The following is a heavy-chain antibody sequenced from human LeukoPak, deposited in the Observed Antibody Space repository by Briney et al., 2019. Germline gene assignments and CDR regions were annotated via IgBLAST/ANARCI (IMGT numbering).Heavy chain of an antibody. CDR1: GFTFSNYW. J-gene: IGHJ1*01. V-gene: IGHV3-7*01. CDR2: IKTDGSEK. Sequence: GRSLRLSCEGSGFTFSNYWMGWVRQAPGKGLQWVANIKTDGSEKYYVDSVKGRFTISRDNAKNSLYLQMNSLRAEDTAVYYCATYSSLNRREFQYWGQGTLLTVPS. D-gene: IGHD3-22*01. CDR3: ATYSSLNRREFQY.